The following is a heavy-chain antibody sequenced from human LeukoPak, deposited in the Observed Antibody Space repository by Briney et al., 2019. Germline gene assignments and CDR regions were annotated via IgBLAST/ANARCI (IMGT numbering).Heavy chain of an antibody. J-gene: IGHJ4*02. D-gene: IGHD6-13*01. CDR3: ARTSGVSVAGSPYYFDF. V-gene: IGHV1-18*01. CDR2: ISRYSGNT. CDR1: GDLFISYG. Sequence: ASVQASCKASGDLFISYGITWLRQAPGQGLECMGWISRYSGNTDYAQKLQGRVTMTTDRSTTTAYMELRSLGFDDTAVYYCARTSGVSVAGSPYYFDFWGQGTLITVSS.